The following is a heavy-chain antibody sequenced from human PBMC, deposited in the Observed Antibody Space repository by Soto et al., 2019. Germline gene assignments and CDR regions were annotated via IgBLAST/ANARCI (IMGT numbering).Heavy chain of an antibody. D-gene: IGHD3-9*01. J-gene: IGHJ4*02. CDR1: GFSFISCE. CDR2: ISGSGTST. V-gene: IGHV3-48*03. Sequence: GGSLRLSCASSGFSFISCEMSWVRQAPGKGLEWVSYISGSGTSTQYPDSVKGRFTISRDNAKNSLHLQMNSLGAEDTAVYYCASKIVTPGYHYYDYWGQGTLVTVS. CDR3: ASKIVTPGYHYYDY.